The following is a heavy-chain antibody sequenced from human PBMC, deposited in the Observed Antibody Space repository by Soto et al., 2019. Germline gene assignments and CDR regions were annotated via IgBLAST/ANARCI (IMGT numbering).Heavy chain of an antibody. CDR3: AKMTSGSYGRNYGMDV. CDR1: VFTFSNYA. CDR2: LPERGSSP. Sequence: GGSLRLSCAASVFTFSNYAMSWFRQAPGKGLEWVSALPERGSSPYYADSVKGRFTISRDNSKNSLYLQMNSLRAEDTAVYYCAKMTSGSYGRNYGMDVWGQGTTVTVS. D-gene: IGHD5-18*01. J-gene: IGHJ6*02. V-gene: IGHV3-23*01.